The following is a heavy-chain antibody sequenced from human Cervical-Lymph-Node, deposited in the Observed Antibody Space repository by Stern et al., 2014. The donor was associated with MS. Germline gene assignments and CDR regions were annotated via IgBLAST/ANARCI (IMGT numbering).Heavy chain of an antibody. CDR3: ASPVTLTVGAMDV. Sequence: VQLVESGAEVKKPGSSVKVSCKASGGTFSSYPIIWVRQAPGQGLEWMGGIIPILGTANYAQTFQGRVTITADESTSTAYMELSSLRSEDTAVYFCASPVTLTVGAMDVWGQGTTVTVSS. CDR1: GGTFSSYP. CDR2: IIPILGTA. V-gene: IGHV1-69*01. J-gene: IGHJ6*02. D-gene: IGHD4-17*01.